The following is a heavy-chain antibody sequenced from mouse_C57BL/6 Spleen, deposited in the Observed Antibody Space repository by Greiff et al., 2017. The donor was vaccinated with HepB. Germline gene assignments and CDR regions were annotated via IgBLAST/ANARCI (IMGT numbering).Heavy chain of an antibody. V-gene: IGHV3-6*01. J-gene: IGHJ4*01. CDR2: ISYDGSN. CDR1: GYSITSGYY. D-gene: IGHD1-1*01. CDR3: AREGYYYGSNAMDY. Sequence: DVKLQESGPGLVKPSQSLSLTCSVTGYSITSGYYWNWIRQFPGNKLEWMGYISYDGSNNYNPSLKNRISITRDTSKNQFFLKLNSVTTEDTATYYCAREGYYYGSNAMDYWGQGTSVTVSS.